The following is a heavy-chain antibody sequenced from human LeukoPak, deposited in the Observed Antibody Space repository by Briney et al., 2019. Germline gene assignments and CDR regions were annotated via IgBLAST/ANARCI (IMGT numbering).Heavy chain of an antibody. J-gene: IGHJ4*02. Sequence: SVKVSCKASGGTFSSYAISWVRQAPGQGLEWMGGIIPIFGTANYAQKFQGRVTITADESTSTAYMELSSLRSEDTAVYYCARNKRYFDWLFWDYWGQGTLVTVS. CDR3: ARNKRYFDWLFWDY. CDR1: GGTFSSYA. D-gene: IGHD3-9*01. V-gene: IGHV1-69*13. CDR2: IIPIFGTA.